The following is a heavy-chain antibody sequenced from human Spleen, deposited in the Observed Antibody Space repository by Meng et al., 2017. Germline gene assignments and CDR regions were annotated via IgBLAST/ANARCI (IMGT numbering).Heavy chain of an antibody. V-gene: IGHV3-9*01. J-gene: IGHJ4*02. CDR3: ARDGVLYCTNGVCYDY. CDR1: GFTFDDYA. Sequence: SLKISCAASGFTFDDYAMHWVRQAPGKGLEWVSGISWNTGSIGYADSVKGRFTISRDNAKNSLYLQMNSLRAEDTAVYYCARDGVLYCTNGVCYDYWGQGTLVTVSS. CDR2: ISWNTGSI. D-gene: IGHD2-8*01.